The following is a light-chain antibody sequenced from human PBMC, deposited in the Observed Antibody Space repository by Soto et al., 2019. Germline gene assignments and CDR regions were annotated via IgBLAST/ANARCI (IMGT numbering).Light chain of an antibody. Sequence: SYELTQPPSVSVAPGQTAIITCGEKNIGSKSVHWYQQKPGQGPVLVVYDDSDRPSRMPERFAGSKSGKVATLTISRVEAGDEADYYCHVWDDSDHYVFGSGTTVTVL. J-gene: IGLJ1*01. CDR2: DDS. CDR1: NIGSKS. V-gene: IGLV3-21*02. CDR3: HVWDDSDHYV.